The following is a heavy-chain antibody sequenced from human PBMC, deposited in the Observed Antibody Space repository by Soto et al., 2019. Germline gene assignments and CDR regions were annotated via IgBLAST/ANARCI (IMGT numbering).Heavy chain of an antibody. Sequence: WGSLGLGCASSGFAFSDYAMNWVRQAPGKGLEWVSAISGGAGDTYYADSVKGRFTISRDNSKNTLYLQMKSLRAEDTAIYYCAKSSRITLVRGVTDYWGQGTLVTVSS. J-gene: IGHJ4*02. D-gene: IGHD3-10*01. CDR3: AKSSRITLVRGVTDY. V-gene: IGHV3-23*01. CDR2: ISGGAGDT. CDR1: GFAFSDYA.